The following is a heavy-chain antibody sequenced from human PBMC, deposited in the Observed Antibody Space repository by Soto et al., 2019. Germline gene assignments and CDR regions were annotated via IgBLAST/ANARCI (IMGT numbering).Heavy chain of an antibody. D-gene: IGHD3-16*01. Sequence: ASVKVSCKASGYTFTSSGITWVRQAPGQGFEWLGRISPYLGKANYAQKFQGRVTMTTDTSTSTAYMELRSLRSDDTAVYYCARDSGNSPLKFGYWGQGTLVTVSS. CDR3: ARDSGNSPLKFGY. CDR1: GYTFTSSG. J-gene: IGHJ4*02. CDR2: ISPYLGKA. V-gene: IGHV1-18*01.